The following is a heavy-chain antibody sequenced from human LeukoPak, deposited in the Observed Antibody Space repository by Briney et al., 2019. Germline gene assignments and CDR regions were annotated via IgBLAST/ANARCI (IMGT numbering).Heavy chain of an antibody. J-gene: IGHJ4*02. CDR2: ISGSGGST. V-gene: IGHV3-23*01. CDR1: GFTFSGYA. D-gene: IGHD3-22*01. CDR3: AKDLNYYDSSGSDFSFDY. Sequence: PGGSLRLSCAASGFTFSGYAMSWVRQAPGKGLEWVSAISGSGGSTYYADSVKGRFTISRDNSKNTLYLQMNSLRAEDTAVYYCAKDLNYYDSSGSDFSFDYWGQGTLVTVSS.